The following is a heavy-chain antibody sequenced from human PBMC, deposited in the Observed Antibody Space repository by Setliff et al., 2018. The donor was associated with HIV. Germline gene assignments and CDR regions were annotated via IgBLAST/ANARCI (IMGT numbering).Heavy chain of an antibody. CDR3: AKPPRPSSWPQYYFDY. Sequence: GGSLRLSCAASGFTFSSYSMNWVRQAPGKGLEWVSFISGNSGAVTYADSVKGRFTISRDNTKNLVYLQMSVLRAEDTAVYYCAKPPRPSSWPQYYFDYWGQGTLVTAPQ. D-gene: IGHD6-13*01. V-gene: IGHV3-48*04. J-gene: IGHJ4*02. CDR2: ISGNSGAV. CDR1: GFTFSSYS.